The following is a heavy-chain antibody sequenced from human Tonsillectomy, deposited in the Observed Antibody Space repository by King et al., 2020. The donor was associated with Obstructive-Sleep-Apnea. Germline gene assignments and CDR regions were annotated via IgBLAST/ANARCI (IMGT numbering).Heavy chain of an antibody. CDR1: GGSINSYY. CDR3: ARDRVGRDGYNRFDY. Sequence: QLQESGPGLVKPSETLSLTCTVSGGSINSYYWSWIRQPPGKGLEWIGYISYSGSTNYNPSLKSRVTISVDTSKNQFSLKLSSVTAADTAVYYCARDRVGRDGYNRFDYWGQGTLVTVSS. D-gene: IGHD5-24*01. CDR2: ISYSGST. V-gene: IGHV4-59*01. J-gene: IGHJ4*02.